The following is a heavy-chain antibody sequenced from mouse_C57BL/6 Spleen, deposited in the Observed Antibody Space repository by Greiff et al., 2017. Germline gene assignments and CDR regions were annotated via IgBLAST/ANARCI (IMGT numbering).Heavy chain of an antibody. V-gene: IGHV1-80*01. CDR2: IYPGDGDT. CDR3: ARGEITTVVATYYFDY. J-gene: IGHJ2*01. CDR1: GYAFSSYW. Sequence: VQLQQSGAELVKPGASVKISCKASGYAFSSYWMNWVQQRPGKGLAWIGQIYPGDGDTNYNGKFKGKATLTADKSSSTAYMQRSSLTSEDSAVYFCARGEITTVVATYYFDYWGQGTTLTVSS. D-gene: IGHD1-1*01.